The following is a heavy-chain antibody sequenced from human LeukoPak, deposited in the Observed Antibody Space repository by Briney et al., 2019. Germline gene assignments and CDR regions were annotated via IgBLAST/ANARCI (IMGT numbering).Heavy chain of an antibody. CDR2: ISADGSDK. J-gene: IGHJ3*02. CDR1: GFTFSSYS. V-gene: IGHV3-30*03. D-gene: IGHD2-21*02. Sequence: PGGSLRLSCAASGFTFSSYSMNWVRQAPGKGLEWVAFISADGSDKYYADSMKGRFTISRDNSKNTLYLQMTSLRGEDTAMYYCAREGTARDAFDIWGQGTMVTLSA. CDR3: AREGTARDAFDI.